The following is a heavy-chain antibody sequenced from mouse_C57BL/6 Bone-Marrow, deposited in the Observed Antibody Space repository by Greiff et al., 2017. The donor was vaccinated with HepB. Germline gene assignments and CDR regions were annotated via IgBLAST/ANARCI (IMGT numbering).Heavy chain of an antibody. V-gene: IGHV5-2*01. J-gene: IGHJ2*01. Sequence: EVLLLQSGAGLVQPGESLKLSCESNEYEFPSHDMSWVRKTPEKSLEWVAAINSDGGSTYYPDTMERRFIISRDNAKNTLYLQMSRLKAEDTAMYCCAGPNGDYFDYWGQGTTLTVSS. D-gene: IGHD2-13*01. CDR3: AGPNGDYFDY. CDR2: INSDGGST. CDR1: EYEFPSHD.